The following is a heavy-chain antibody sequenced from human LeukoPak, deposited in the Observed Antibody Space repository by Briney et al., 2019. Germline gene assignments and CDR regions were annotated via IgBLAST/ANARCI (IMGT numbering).Heavy chain of an antibody. Sequence: PGGSLTLSCAISGITVTQSDMSWVRQAPGRGLEWVSLIYTDGAIHYADFVKGRFTISRVNSRNTVYLQMSSLRPGDTAVYFGARDRAGSKPWVEFHPWGQGTLVTVSS. CDR2: IYTDGAI. D-gene: IGHD3-10*01. J-gene: IGHJ5*02. CDR1: GITVTQSD. V-gene: IGHV3-66*02. CDR3: ARDRAGSKPWVEFHP.